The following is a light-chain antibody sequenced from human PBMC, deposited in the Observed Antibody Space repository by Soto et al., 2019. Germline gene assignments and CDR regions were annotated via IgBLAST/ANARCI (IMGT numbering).Light chain of an antibody. Sequence: PMTQSPSSLSASVGARITITCRASQSIRTSLNGYQQKPGKAPRLLIYGASTLQSGVPSRFSGSGSATDFTLTVSSLQPEDSAIYYCQQSYTTPRTFGQGTKVEV. J-gene: IGKJ1*01. V-gene: IGKV1-39*01. CDR1: QSIRTS. CDR3: QQSYTTPRT. CDR2: GAS.